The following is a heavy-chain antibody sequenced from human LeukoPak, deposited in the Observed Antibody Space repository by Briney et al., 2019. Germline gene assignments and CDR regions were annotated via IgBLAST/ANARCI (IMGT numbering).Heavy chain of an antibody. D-gene: IGHD1-1*01. CDR3: ASRSPPGTAGWFDP. CDR2: IRYDGSNK. J-gene: IGHJ5*02. CDR1: GFTFSSYG. V-gene: IGHV3-30*02. Sequence: GGSLRLSCAASGFTFSSYGMHWVRQAPGKGLEWVAFIRYDGSNKYYADSVKGRFTISRDNSKNTLYLQMNSLRAEDTAVYYCASRSPPGTAGWFDPWGQGTLVTVSS.